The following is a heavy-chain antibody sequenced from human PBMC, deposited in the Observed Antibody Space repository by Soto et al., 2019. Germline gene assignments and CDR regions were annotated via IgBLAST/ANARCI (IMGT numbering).Heavy chain of an antibody. CDR1: GGSISSGGYS. J-gene: IGHJ4*02. D-gene: IGHD3-22*01. CDR3: ARGPYYYDSSGLDY. Sequence: PSETLSLTCAASGGSISSGGYSWSWIRQPPGKGLEWIGCIYHSGSTYYNPSLKSRVTISVDRSKNQFSLKLSSVTAADTAVYYCARGPYYYDSSGLDYWGQGTLVTVYS. V-gene: IGHV4-30-2*01. CDR2: IYHSGST.